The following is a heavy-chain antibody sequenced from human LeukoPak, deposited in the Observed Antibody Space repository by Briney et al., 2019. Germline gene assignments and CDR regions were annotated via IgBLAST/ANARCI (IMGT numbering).Heavy chain of an antibody. J-gene: IGHJ5*02. CDR1: GGSFSGYY. CDR2: IYYSGST. V-gene: IGHV4-34*01. Sequence: SETLSLTCAVYGGSFSGYYWSWIRQPPGKGLEWIGSIYYSGSTYYNPSLKSRVTISVDTSKNQFSLKLSSVTAADTAVYYCARGLDPDWFDPWGQGTLVTVSS. CDR3: ARGLDPDWFDP. D-gene: IGHD3-9*01.